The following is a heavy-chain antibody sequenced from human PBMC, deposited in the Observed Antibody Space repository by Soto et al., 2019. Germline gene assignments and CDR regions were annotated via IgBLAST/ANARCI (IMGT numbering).Heavy chain of an antibody. Sequence: QAQLVQSGGEMKKPGASVKVSCKASGYTFSTYGITWVRQAPGQGLDWMGWINPLKGDTKSAANFQDRVTMTTDTSTRTAYMELRSLRSDDTAVYYCARVKVPAAILGGFDLWGQGTLVTVSS. CDR1: GYTFSTYG. D-gene: IGHD2-2*02. CDR2: INPLKGDT. J-gene: IGHJ3*01. CDR3: ARVKVPAAILGGFDL. V-gene: IGHV1-18*01.